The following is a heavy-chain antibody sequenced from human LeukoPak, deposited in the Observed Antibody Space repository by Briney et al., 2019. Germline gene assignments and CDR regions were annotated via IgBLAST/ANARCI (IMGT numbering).Heavy chain of an antibody. CDR1: GGSISSGSYY. D-gene: IGHD1-7*01. CDR2: IYTSGST. CDR3: AGVELGFLDL. V-gene: IGHV4-61*02. Sequence: SQTLSLTCTVSGGSISSGSYYWSWIRQPAGKGLEWIGRIYTSGSTNYNPSLKSRVTISVDTSKNQFSLKLSSVTAADPAVYYCAGVELGFLDLWGQGTMVTVSS. J-gene: IGHJ3*01.